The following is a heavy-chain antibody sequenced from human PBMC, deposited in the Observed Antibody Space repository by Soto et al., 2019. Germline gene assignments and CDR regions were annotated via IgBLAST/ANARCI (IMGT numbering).Heavy chain of an antibody. CDR1: GGSISSSRSY. CDR3: ASTKGITMVRGRNDDFDI. J-gene: IGHJ3*02. CDR2: IYYLGNT. V-gene: IGHV4-39*01. D-gene: IGHD3-10*01. Sequence: SETLSLTCTVSGGSISSSRSYWGWIRQPPGQGLEWVGSIYYLGNTYYNSSLGSRVIISVDKSKNQFSLKLTSVTAADTAVYYCASTKGITMVRGRNDDFDIWGQGTMVTVAS.